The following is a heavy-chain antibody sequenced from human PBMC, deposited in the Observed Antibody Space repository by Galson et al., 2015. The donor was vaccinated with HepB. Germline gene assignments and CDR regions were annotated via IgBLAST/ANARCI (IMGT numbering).Heavy chain of an antibody. V-gene: IGHV4-30-2*01. D-gene: IGHD6-19*01. J-gene: IGHJ4*02. CDR2: VYHSGST. Sequence: LSLTCTVSGGSISSGGYFWHWIRQPPGKGLEWIGYVYHSGSTYYNLSLKSRVTISLDRSNNQFSLKLSSVTAADTAVYYCARGRSITVAVGPLDYWGQGSLVTVSS. CDR3: ARGRSITVAVGPLDY. CDR1: GGSISSGGYF.